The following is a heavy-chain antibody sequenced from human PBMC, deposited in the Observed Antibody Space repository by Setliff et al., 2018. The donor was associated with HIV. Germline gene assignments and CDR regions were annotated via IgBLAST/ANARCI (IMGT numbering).Heavy chain of an antibody. Sequence: SETLSLTCNVSGGSISNNNFYWGWVRQPPGKGLEWIASIYYTGSNSYNPAPKSRVAVSVDAAKNQFSLKVNSVTATDTAVYFCLRLYRGSSTEEKSDLWGQGILVTVSS. CDR2: IYYTGSN. J-gene: IGHJ4*02. CDR1: GGSISNNNFY. V-gene: IGHV4-39*07. CDR3: LRLYRGSSTEEKSDL. D-gene: IGHD4-4*01.